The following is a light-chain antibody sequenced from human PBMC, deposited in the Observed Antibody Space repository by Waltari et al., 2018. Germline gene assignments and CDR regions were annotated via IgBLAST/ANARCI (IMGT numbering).Light chain of an antibody. V-gene: IGLV3-1*01. J-gene: IGLJ2*01. CDR3: QAWDSSLVV. CDR1: KLGEKY. Sequence: SYELTQSPSVSVSPGQTASITCSGDKLGEKYACWYQQKPGQSPVLVIYQDNKRPSGIPERFSGSNSGNTATLTISGTQAMDEADYYCQAWDSSLVVFGGGTKLTVL. CDR2: QDN.